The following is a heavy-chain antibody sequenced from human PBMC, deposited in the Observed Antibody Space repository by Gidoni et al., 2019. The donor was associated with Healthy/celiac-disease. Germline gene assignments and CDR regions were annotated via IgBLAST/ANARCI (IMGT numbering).Heavy chain of an antibody. Sequence: QVQLQESGPGLVKPSETLSLTCTVSGYSISSGYYWGWIRQPPGKGLEWIGSIYHSGSTYYNPALKSRVTISVDTSKNQFSLKLSSVTAADTAVYYCARGHLITMIVVVGVPGELYFDYWGQGTLVTVSS. CDR2: IYHSGST. V-gene: IGHV4-38-2*02. D-gene: IGHD3-22*01. J-gene: IGHJ4*02. CDR1: GYSISSGYY. CDR3: ARGHLITMIVVVGVPGELYFDY.